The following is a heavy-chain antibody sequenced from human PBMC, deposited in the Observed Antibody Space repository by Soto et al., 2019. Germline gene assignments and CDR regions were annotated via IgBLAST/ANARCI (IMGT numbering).Heavy chain of an antibody. V-gene: IGHV1-18*04. D-gene: IGHD2-15*01. CDR1: GYEFTNYG. CDR3: ARSLALAVAASNNYLDP. J-gene: IGHJ5*02. CDR2: ISAYNGNT. Sequence: QVQLVQSGTEVKKPGASVKVSCKASGYEFTNYGISWERQAPGQGLEWMGWISAYNGNTKYEQTLQGRITMSTDTSTGTAYMELRRLRSDDTALYYCARSLALAVAASNNYLDPWGQGTLVIVSS.